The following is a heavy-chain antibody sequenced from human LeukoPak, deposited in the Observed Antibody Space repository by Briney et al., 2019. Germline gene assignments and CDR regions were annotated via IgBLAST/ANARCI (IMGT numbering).Heavy chain of an antibody. CDR3: TRDALFGSGRTHLDF. CDR2: IKQDGSEA. V-gene: IGHV3-7*04. D-gene: IGHD3-10*01. J-gene: IGHJ4*02. Sequence: GGSLRPSCAASEFTFNRYWMSWGRQAPGKGLQWVANIKQDGSEAHYVDSVKGRFTISRDNAKNSLSLQMNSLNVDDTGVYFCTRDALFGSGRTHLDFWSQGTLGSVSS. CDR1: EFTFNRYW.